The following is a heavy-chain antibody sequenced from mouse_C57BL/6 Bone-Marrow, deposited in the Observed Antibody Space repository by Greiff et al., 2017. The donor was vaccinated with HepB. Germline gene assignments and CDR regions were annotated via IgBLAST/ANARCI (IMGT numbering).Heavy chain of an antibody. Sequence: QVQLQQPGAELVKPGASVKMSCKASGYTFTSYWITWVKQRPGQGLEWIGDIYPGSGSTNYNEKFKGKATLTVDTSSSTAYMQLSSLTSEDSAVFYCAYYYGSSSYYFDHWGQGTTLTVSS. V-gene: IGHV1-55*01. CDR2: IYPGSGST. CDR1: GYTFTSYW. J-gene: IGHJ2*01. CDR3: AYYYGSSSYYFDH. D-gene: IGHD1-1*01.